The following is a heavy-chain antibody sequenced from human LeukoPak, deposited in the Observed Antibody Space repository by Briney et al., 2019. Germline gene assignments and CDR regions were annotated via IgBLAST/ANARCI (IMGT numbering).Heavy chain of an antibody. CDR2: INWNGDNT. J-gene: IGHJ4*02. V-gene: IGHV3-20*04. D-gene: IGHD3-9*01. Sequence: GGSLRLSCAASGFTFDDYGMSWVRQAPGKGLEWVSSINWNGDNTNYADSLKGRFTISRDNAKNSLYLQMNSLRAEDTALYYCARGSTHYDVLTGYHYYFDYWGQGTLVTVSS. CDR3: ARGSTHYDVLTGYHYYFDY. CDR1: GFTFDDYG.